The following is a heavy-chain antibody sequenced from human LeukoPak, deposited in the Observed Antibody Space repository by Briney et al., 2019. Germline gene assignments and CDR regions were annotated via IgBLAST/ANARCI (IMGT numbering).Heavy chain of an antibody. V-gene: IGHV4-38-2*01. J-gene: IGHJ4*02. CDR2: FFESEKS. D-gene: IGHD3-10*02. CDR3: ARVLPVPYLLDS. Sequence: ETLSLTCGISGQSTTRGYYWAWFRQSPEKGPGWIATFFESEKSFYNASLKSRVIMSLDTSKSQFSLNLTSVTAADTAVYYCARVLPVPYLLDSWGQGTHVTVSS. CDR1: GQSTTRGYY.